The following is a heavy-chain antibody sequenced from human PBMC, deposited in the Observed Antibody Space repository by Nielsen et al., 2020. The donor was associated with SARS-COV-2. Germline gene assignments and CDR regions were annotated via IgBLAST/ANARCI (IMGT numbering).Heavy chain of an antibody. CDR1: GGSIESYEHY. CDR2: IYYSGSA. D-gene: IGHD1-7*01. J-gene: IGHJ4*02. Sequence: SETLSLTCSVSGGSIESYEHYWSWIRQSPGKGLEWIGYIYYSGSAYYNPSLEGRVTISVDTSANQFSLRLNSVTAADTAQYYCARYNWNYDGCCDYWGQGTLVTVSS. CDR3: ARYNWNYDGCCDY. V-gene: IGHV4-30-4*01.